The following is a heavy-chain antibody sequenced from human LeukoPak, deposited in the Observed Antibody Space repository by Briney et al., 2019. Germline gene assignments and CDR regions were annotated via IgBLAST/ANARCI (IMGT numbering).Heavy chain of an antibody. V-gene: IGHV4-38-2*01. D-gene: IGHD2-2*01. CDR3: ARLGYCSRTTCSRSAKFDY. CDR1: GYSISSDYY. CDR2: IYHSGST. Sequence: SETLSLTCAVSGYSISSDYYWGWIRQSPGKGLELIGSIYHSGSTYYNPSLKSRVTISVDTSKNQFSLKLSPVTAADTAVYFCARLGYCSRTTCSRSAKFDYWGQGTLVTVSS. J-gene: IGHJ4*02.